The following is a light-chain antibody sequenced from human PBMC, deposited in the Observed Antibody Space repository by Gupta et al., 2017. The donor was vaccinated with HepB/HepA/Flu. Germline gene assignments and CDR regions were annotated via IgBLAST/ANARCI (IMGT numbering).Light chain of an antibody. Sequence: EIVMTQSPATLSVSPGERATLSCRASQSVSSNLAWYQQKPGQAPRLLIYGASTKATDIPARFSGSGSGTEFTLTINSRQSEDFAVYYCQQYNKWPPLTFGGGTKVEIK. CDR1: QSVSSN. CDR2: GAS. CDR3: QQYNKWPPLT. V-gene: IGKV3-15*01. J-gene: IGKJ4*01.